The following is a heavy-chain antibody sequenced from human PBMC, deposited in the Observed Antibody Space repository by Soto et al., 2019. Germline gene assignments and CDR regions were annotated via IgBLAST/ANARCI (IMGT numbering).Heavy chain of an antibody. Sequence: QVQLVQSGAGVKKPGSSVKVSCKASGGTFSSYAISWVRQAPGQGLEWMGGVIPIFGTADYAQKFQGRVTISADESTSTAYMELSSLRSEDTAVYYCVVSSGYQRDYWGQGTLVTLSS. D-gene: IGHD3-22*01. J-gene: IGHJ4*02. CDR1: GGTFSSYA. CDR2: VIPIFGTA. V-gene: IGHV1-69*01. CDR3: VVSSGYQRDY.